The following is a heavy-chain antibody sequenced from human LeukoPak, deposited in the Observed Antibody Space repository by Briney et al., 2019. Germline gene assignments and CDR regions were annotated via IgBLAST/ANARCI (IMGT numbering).Heavy chain of an antibody. CDR1: GGSFSGYY. CDR2: INHSGST. Sequence: SETRSLTCAVYGGSFSGYYWSWIRQPPGKGLEWIGEINHSGSTNYNPSLKSRVTISVDTSKNQFSLKLSSVTAADTAVYYCARAPVAAAGFDYWGQGTLVTVSS. D-gene: IGHD6-13*01. V-gene: IGHV4-34*01. J-gene: IGHJ4*02. CDR3: ARAPVAAAGFDY.